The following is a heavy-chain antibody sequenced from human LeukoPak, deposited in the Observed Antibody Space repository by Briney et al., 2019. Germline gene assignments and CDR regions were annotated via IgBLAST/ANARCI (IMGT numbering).Heavy chain of an antibody. V-gene: IGHV1-3*01. J-gene: IGHJ6*04. Sequence: ASVTVSCKASGYTFTSCAMHWVRQAPGQRLEWMGWSNAGNGNTKYSQKFQGRVTITRDTSASTAYMELSSLRSEDTAVYYCARDWGYGMDVWGKGTTVTVSS. D-gene: IGHD3-16*01. CDR3: ARDWGYGMDV. CDR2: SNAGNGNT. CDR1: GYTFTSCA.